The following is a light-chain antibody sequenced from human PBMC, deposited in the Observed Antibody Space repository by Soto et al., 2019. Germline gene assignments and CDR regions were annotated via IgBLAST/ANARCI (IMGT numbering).Light chain of an antibody. CDR1: SSKIGSNY. CDR2: RNN. Sequence: QSVLTQPPSASGTPGQRVTISCSGSSSKIGSNYVYWYQQLPGTAPKLLIYRNNQRPSGVPDRFSGSKSGTSASLAIIGLRSEDEADYYCAAWDDSLSGYGFGTGTKVTVL. V-gene: IGLV1-47*01. J-gene: IGLJ1*01. CDR3: AAWDDSLSGYG.